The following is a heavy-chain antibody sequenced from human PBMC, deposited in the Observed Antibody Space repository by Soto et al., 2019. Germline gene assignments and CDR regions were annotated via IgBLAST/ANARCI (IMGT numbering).Heavy chain of an antibody. Sequence: QVPLVQSGAEVKKPGASVKVSCKASGYTFTSYGISWVRQAPGQGLEWMGWISAYNGNTNYAQKLQGRVTMTTDTSTSTAYMELRSLRSDDTAVYYCARGRDYYDSSGYYPRDDAFDIWGQGTMVTVSS. CDR2: ISAYNGNT. J-gene: IGHJ3*02. V-gene: IGHV1-18*04. CDR3: ARGRDYYDSSGYYPRDDAFDI. CDR1: GYTFTSYG. D-gene: IGHD3-22*01.